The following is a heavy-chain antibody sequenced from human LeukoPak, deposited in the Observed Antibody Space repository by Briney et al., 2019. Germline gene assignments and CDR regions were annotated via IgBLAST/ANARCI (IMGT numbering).Heavy chain of an antibody. CDR3: ARVSGLRSAFDI. CDR2: IYYSGST. V-gene: IGHV4-59*01. J-gene: IGHJ3*02. Sequence: PSETLSLTCTVSGGSISSYYWSWIRQPPGKGLEWIGHIYYSGSTNYNPSLKSRVTISVDTSKNQFSLKLSSVTAADTAVYYCARVSGLRSAFDIWGQGTMVTVSS. D-gene: IGHD3-10*01. CDR1: GGSISSYY.